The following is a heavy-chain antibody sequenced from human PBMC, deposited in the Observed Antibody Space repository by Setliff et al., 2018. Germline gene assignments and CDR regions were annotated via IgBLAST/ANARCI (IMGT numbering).Heavy chain of an antibody. CDR1: GPTFNSHA. Sequence: AASVKVSCKTSGPTFNSHAINWVRQAPGQGLEWMGRIITAFGSAISAQKFQDRVSITADRTTYTAYLELTSLTLEDTAVYYCATSPKKVTGSDYYNYYMDVWGKGTTGTVS. V-gene: IGHV1-69*06. D-gene: IGHD3-9*01. CDR3: ATSPKKVTGSDYYNYYMDV. J-gene: IGHJ6*03. CDR2: IITAFGSA.